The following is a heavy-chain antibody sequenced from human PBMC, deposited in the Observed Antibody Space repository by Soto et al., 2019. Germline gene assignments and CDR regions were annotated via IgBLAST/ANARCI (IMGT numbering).Heavy chain of an antibody. J-gene: IGHJ4*02. CDR2: INTDGSST. V-gene: IGHV3-74*03. D-gene: IGHD6-19*01. CDR1: GFSFSSYW. CDR3: ARPYSSRWYYFDS. Sequence: WGSLRLSCAASGFSFSSYWIFCVRQSPGKGLVWVSCINTDGSSTKYADSVKGRFTISRDNAKDTLYLQMDSLRAEDTAVYYCARPYSSRWYYFDSWGQGALVTVSS.